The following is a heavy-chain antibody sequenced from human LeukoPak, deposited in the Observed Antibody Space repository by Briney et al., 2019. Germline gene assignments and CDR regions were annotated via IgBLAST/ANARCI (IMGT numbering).Heavy chain of an antibody. CDR3: ARAYYYDSSGYQKNNLDPHFDYYYYGMDV. CDR2: MNPNSGNT. D-gene: IGHD3-22*01. J-gene: IGHJ6*02. V-gene: IGHV1-8*01. CDR1: GYTFTSYD. Sequence: ASVKVSCKASGYTFTSYDINWVRQATGQGLEWMGWMNPNSGNTGYAQKFQGRVTMTRNTSISTAYMELSSLRSEDTAVYYCARAYYYDSSGYQKNNLDPHFDYYYYGMDVWGQGTTVTVSS.